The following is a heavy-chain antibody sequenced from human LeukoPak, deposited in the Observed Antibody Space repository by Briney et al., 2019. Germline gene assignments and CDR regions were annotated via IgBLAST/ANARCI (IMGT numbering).Heavy chain of an antibody. J-gene: IGHJ4*02. CDR1: GGTFSSYA. CDR3: ATQSIAAYPLDY. Sequence: SVKVSCKASGGTFSSYAISWVRQAPGQGLEWMGGIIPIFGTANYAQKFQGRVTITTDESTSTAYMELSSLRSEDTAVYYCATQSIAAYPLDYRGQGTLVTVSS. V-gene: IGHV1-69*05. CDR2: IIPIFGTA. D-gene: IGHD6-6*01.